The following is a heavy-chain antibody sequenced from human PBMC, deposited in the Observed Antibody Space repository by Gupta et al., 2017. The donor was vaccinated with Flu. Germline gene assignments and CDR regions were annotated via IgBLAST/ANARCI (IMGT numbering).Heavy chain of an antibody. V-gene: IGHV3-23*01. J-gene: IGHJ4*02. D-gene: IGHD6-19*01. CDR3: STHQCYFDD. Sequence: GITFISFAMTWVRQGPGKGLEWVSGISAGGESTDYVDSGKGRFTISTENSKNTLYLQMNSQRADDTSVYFCSTHQCYFDDWGQGTLLTVSS. CDR1: GITFISFA. CDR2: ISAGGEST.